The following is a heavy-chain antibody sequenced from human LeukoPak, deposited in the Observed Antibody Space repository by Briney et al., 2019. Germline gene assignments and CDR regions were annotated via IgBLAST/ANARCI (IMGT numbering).Heavy chain of an antibody. J-gene: IGHJ4*02. Sequence: SQTLSLTCAISGDSVSSNSAAWNWIRQSPSRGLEWLGRTYYRSKWYNDYAVSARSRITINPDTSKNQFSLQLNSVTPEDTAVYYCAREVTQLAGPRLFDYWGQGTLVTVSS. CDR1: GDSVSSNSAA. V-gene: IGHV6-1*01. CDR3: AREVTQLAGPRLFDY. CDR2: TYYRSKWYN. D-gene: IGHD6-6*01.